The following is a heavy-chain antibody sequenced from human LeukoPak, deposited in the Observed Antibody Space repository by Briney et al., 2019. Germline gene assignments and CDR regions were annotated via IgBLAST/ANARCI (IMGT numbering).Heavy chain of an antibody. D-gene: IGHD6-13*01. CDR1: GGSISSYY. V-gene: IGHV4-59*01. CDR2: IYYSGST. CDR3: ARARGSSSWFEYFQH. Sequence: SETLSLTCTVSGGSISSYYWSWIRQPPGKGLEWIGYIYYSGSTNYNPSLKSRVTISVDTSKNQFSLKLSSVTAADTAVYYCARARGSSSWFEYFQHWGQGTLVTVSS. J-gene: IGHJ1*01.